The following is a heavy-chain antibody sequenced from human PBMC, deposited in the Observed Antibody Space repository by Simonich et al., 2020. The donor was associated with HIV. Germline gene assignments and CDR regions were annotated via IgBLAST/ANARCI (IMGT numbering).Heavy chain of an antibody. Sequence: QVQLQESGPGLVKPSETLSLTCAVSGYSIRNCYYWGWIRQPPGKGLEWIGEINHSGRTDYNSSLTSRVTISVDTSKNQFSLKLSSVTAADTAMYYCARRGGYAFDYWGQGTLVTVSS. CDR3: ARRGGYAFDY. D-gene: IGHD5-12*01. V-gene: IGHV4-38-2*01. CDR2: INHSGRT. J-gene: IGHJ4*02. CDR1: GYSIRNCYY.